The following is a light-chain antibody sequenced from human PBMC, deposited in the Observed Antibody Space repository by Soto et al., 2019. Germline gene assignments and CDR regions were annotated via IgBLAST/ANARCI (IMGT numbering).Light chain of an antibody. CDR3: QVWDSSTLI. J-gene: IGLJ2*01. CDR1: KLGEKF. Sequence: SSELTQPPSVSVSPGQTASITCSGDKLGEKFACWYQQKPGQSPVVVIYQDTKLPSGIPERFSGSNSGNTATLTISGTQAMDEADYYCQVWDSSTLIFGGGTKLTVL. V-gene: IGLV3-1*01. CDR2: QDT.